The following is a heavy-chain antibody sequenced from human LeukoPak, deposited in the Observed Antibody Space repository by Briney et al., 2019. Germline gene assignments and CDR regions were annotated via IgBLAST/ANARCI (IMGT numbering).Heavy chain of an antibody. CDR3: ARVRTWLDP. V-gene: IGHV1-18*01. CDR1: GYTFTSFG. Sequence: ASVKVSCKASGYTFTSFGISWVRQAPAQGLEWMGWISVYDGNTNYAQNFQGRISMTTDTSTSTAYMELRSLRSDDTAMYYCARVRTWLDPWGQGTLVTVSS. J-gene: IGHJ5*02. CDR2: ISVYDGNT.